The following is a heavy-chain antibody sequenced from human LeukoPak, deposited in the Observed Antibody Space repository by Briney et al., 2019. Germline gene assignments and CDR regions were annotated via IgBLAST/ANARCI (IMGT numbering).Heavy chain of an antibody. CDR2: IKSKAHGGTT. J-gene: IGHJ4*02. Sequence: GGSLSHSCAVSGFTLSYELMHWRRQAPGKGLEWVGRIKSKAHGGTTDYAAPVKGRFTISRDDSKNTLYLQMNSLKTEDTAVYYWWETDWIGHLDYWGQGTLVTVSS. D-gene: IGHD1-26*01. V-gene: IGHV3-15*01. CDR1: GFTLSYEL. CDR3: WETDWIGHLDY.